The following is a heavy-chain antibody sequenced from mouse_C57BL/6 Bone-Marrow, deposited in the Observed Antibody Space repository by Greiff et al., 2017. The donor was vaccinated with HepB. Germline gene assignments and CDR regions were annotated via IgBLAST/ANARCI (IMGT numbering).Heavy chain of an antibody. V-gene: IGHV1-64*01. CDR2: IHPNSGST. Sequence: QVQLQQPGAELVKPGASVKLSCKASGYTFTSYWMHWVKQRPGQGLEWIGMIHPNSGSTNYNEKFKSKATLTVDKSSSTAYMQLSSLTSEDSAVYYCARSDGSSYEGAMDYWGQGTSVTVSS. CDR3: ARSDGSSYEGAMDY. CDR1: GYTFTSYW. J-gene: IGHJ4*01. D-gene: IGHD1-1*01.